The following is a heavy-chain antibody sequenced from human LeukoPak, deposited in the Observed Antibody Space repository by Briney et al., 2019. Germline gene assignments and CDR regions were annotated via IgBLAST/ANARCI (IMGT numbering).Heavy chain of an antibody. CDR1: GFTVSSNY. CDR3: ARVHTAMVTFDY. V-gene: IGHV3-53*01. J-gene: IGHJ4*02. Sequence: GGSLRLSCAASGFTVSSNYISWVRQAPGKGLEWVSVIYSGGSTYYADSVKGRFTISSDNSKNTLYLQMNSLRAEDTAVYYCARVHTAMVTFDYWGQGTLVTVSS. D-gene: IGHD5-18*01. CDR2: IYSGGST.